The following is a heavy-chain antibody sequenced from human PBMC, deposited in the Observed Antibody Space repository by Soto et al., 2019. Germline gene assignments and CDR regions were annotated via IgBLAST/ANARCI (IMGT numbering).Heavy chain of an antibody. V-gene: IGHV3-30*18. Sequence: QVHLVESGGGVVQPGKSLRLSCAASGFTFSSYGMHWVRQAPGMRLEWVAIISYDGSNQYYADSVKGRFTISRQNSKNTLYMQMNSLRAEDTAVYYCAKRRQLGDYYYYGMDVWGQGTTVTVSS. J-gene: IGHJ6*02. CDR3: AKRRQLGDYYYYGMDV. CDR2: ISYDGSNQ. D-gene: IGHD3-10*01. CDR1: GFTFSSYG.